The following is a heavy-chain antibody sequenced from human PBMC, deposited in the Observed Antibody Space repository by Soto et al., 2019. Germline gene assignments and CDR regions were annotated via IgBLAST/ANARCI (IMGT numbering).Heavy chain of an antibody. CDR1: GFTFSMYW. J-gene: IGHJ4*02. D-gene: IGHD1-1*01. CDR3: TRGPRSTSTGTGAF. V-gene: IGHV3-74*01. Sequence: GGSLRLSCAASGFTFSMYWMHWVRQVPGKGPEWVSRINDDGSSTNYADSVKGRFTISRDNAKNTLYLQMNDLRAEDTAVYYCTRGPRSTSTGTGAFWGQGTLVTAPQ. CDR2: INDDGSST.